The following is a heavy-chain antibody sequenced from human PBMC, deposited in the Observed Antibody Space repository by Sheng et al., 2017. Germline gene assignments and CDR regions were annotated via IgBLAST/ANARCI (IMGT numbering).Heavy chain of an antibody. J-gene: IGHJ4*02. CDR2: ISGSGGST. D-gene: IGHD2-2*01. V-gene: IGHV3-23*04. CDR3: AKGWGDIVVVPAAFYFDY. CDR1: GFTFSSYA. Sequence: EVQLVESGGGLVQPGGSLRLSCTASGFTFSSYAMSWVRQAPGKGLEWVSAISGSGGSTYYADSVKGRFTISRDNSKNTLYLQMNSLRAEDTAVYYCAKGWGDIVVVPAAFYFDYWGQGTLVTVSS.